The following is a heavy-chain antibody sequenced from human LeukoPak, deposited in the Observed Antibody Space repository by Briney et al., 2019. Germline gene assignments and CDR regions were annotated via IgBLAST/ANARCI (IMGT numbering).Heavy chain of an antibody. D-gene: IGHD3-3*01. CDR1: GFTFDDYG. Sequence: GESLKISCAASGFTFDDYGMSRVRQAPGKGLEWVSGINWNGGSTGYADSVKGRFTISRDNAKNSLYLQMNSLRAEDTALYYCASITIFGVASLWGQGTLVTVSS. CDR3: ASITIFGVASL. V-gene: IGHV3-20*04. J-gene: IGHJ4*02. CDR2: INWNGGST.